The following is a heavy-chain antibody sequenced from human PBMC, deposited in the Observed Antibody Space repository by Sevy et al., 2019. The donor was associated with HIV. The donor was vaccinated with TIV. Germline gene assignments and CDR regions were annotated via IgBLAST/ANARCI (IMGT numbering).Heavy chain of an antibody. V-gene: IGHV1-69*13. CDR2: VIPILGTV. D-gene: IGHD6-19*01. CDR3: ARGGGNGWYYFDY. Sequence: ASVKVSCKASGGTFSSYGISWVRQAPGQGLEWMGGVIPILGTVNYAQKFQGRVTITAAESTKTAYMELGSLRSEDTAVYYCARGGGNGWYYFDYWGQETLVTVSS. J-gene: IGHJ4*02. CDR1: GGTFSSYG.